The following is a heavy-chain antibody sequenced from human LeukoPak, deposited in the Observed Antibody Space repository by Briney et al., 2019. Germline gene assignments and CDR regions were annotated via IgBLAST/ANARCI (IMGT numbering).Heavy chain of an antibody. CDR3: ARDEYDGSKK. CDR2: IYDSGST. D-gene: IGHD3-10*01. CDR1: GYSISSGYY. V-gene: IGHV4-31*03. Sequence: SETLSLTCTVSGYSISSGYYWGWIRQHPGKGLEWIGYIYDSGSTYYNPSLKSRVTISVDTSKNQFSLNLTSVTAADTAVYYCARDEYDGSKKWGQGTLVTVSS. J-gene: IGHJ4*02.